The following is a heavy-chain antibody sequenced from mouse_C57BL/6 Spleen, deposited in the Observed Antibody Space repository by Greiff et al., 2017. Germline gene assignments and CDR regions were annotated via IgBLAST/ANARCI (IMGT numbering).Heavy chain of an antibody. CDR1: GFTFSDYG. J-gene: IGHJ2*01. Sequence: EVKLVESGGGLVKPGGSLKLSCAASGFTFSDYGMHWVRQAPEKGLEWVAYISSGSSTIYYSDTVKGRFTISRDNAENTLFLQMTSLRSEDTAMYYCARAITTVVAFDYWGQGTTLTVSS. D-gene: IGHD1-1*01. CDR3: ARAITTVVAFDY. V-gene: IGHV5-17*01. CDR2: ISSGSSTI.